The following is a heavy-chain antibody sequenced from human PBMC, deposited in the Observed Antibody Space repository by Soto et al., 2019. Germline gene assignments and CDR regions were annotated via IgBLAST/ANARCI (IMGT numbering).Heavy chain of an antibody. CDR1: GFTFSSYG. Sequence: SLRLSCAASGFTFSSYGMHWVRQAPGKGLEWVAVIWYDGSNKYYADSVKGRFTISRDNSKNTLYLQMNSLRAEDTAVYYCARDLNDFWSGYFFGWFDPWGQGTLVTVSS. V-gene: IGHV3-33*01. D-gene: IGHD3-3*01. J-gene: IGHJ5*02. CDR2: IWYDGSNK. CDR3: ARDLNDFWSGYFFGWFDP.